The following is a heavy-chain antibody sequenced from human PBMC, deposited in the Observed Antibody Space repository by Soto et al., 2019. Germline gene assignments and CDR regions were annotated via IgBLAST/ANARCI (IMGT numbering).Heavy chain of an antibody. V-gene: IGHV4-59*01. J-gene: IGHJ6*03. Sequence: SETLSLTCTVSGGSISSYYWSWIRQPPGKGLEWIGYIYYSGSTNYNPSLKSRVTISVDTSKNQFSLKLSSVTAADTAVYYCAGAPAFRHLGELSQITDYYYYYMDVWGKGTTVTVSS. CDR3: AGAPAFRHLGELSQITDYYYYYMDV. D-gene: IGHD3-16*02. CDR1: GGSISSYY. CDR2: IYYSGST.